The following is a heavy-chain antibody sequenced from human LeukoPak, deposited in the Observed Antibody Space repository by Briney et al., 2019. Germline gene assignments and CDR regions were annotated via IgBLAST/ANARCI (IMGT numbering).Heavy chain of an antibody. D-gene: IGHD2-15*01. V-gene: IGHV1-2*02. CDR1: GYTFTGYY. CDR3: ASDRGLVVAATWGFDP. CDR2: INPNSGGT. J-gene: IGHJ5*02. Sequence: ASVKVSCKASGYTFTGYYMHWVRQAPGQGLEWMGWINPNSGGTNYAQKFQGRVTMTRDTSISTAYMELSRLRSDDTAVYYCASDRGLVVAATWGFDPWGQGTLVTVSS.